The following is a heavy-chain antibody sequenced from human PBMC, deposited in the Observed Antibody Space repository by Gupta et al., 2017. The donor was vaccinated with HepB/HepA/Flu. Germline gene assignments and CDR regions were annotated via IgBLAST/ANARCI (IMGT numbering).Heavy chain of an antibody. CDR3: ARGAVQYNYYADFFDP. CDR1: GLSFSDHY. CDR2: ISHTADRI. Sequence: QVQLVESGGGLVRPGGSLRLSCAASGLSFSDHYMGWIRQAPEKGLEWISYISHTADRIYYADSVKGRFTISRDNAKNSMFLQMNSLRVEDTAVYYCARGAVQYNYYADFFDPWGQGTLVTVSS. D-gene: IGHD5-24*01. J-gene: IGHJ5*02. V-gene: IGHV3-11*01.